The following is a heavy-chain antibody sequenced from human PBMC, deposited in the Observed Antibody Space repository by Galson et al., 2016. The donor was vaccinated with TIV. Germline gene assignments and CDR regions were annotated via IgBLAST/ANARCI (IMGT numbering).Heavy chain of an antibody. V-gene: IGHV1-2*04. CDR2: INPTSGGT. D-gene: IGHD3-16*01. J-gene: IGHJ2*01. CDR1: GFNFSDYY. Sequence: SVKVSCKASGFNFSDYYFHWVRQAPGQGLEWMGWINPTSGGTKYAQKFQAWVTLTRDTSINTAHMEMSRLKSDDTAVCFCARDQSMIGDYYFDLWGRGTLVTVSS. CDR3: ARDQSMIGDYYFDL.